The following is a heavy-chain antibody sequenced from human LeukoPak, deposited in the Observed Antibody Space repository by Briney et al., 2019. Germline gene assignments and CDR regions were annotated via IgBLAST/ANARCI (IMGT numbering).Heavy chain of an antibody. CDR3: ARASEGHIVGATTEGDY. V-gene: IGHV1-69*01. CDR2: IIPIFGTA. D-gene: IGHD1-26*01. Sequence: SVKVSCKASVGTFSSYAISWVRQAPGQGLEWMGGIIPIFGTANYAQKFQGRVTITADESTSTAYMELSSLRSEDTAVYYCARASEGHIVGATTEGDYWGQGTLVTVSS. J-gene: IGHJ4*02. CDR1: VGTFSSYA.